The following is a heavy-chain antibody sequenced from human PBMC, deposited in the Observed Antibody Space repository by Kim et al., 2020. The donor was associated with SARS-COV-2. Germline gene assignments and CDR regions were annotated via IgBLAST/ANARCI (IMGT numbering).Heavy chain of an antibody. CDR3: TTTPYCGGDCYSWWFDP. Sequence: VKGRFTISREDSKNTLYLQMNSLKTEDTAVYYCTTTPYCGGDCYSWWFDPWGQGTLVTVSS. V-gene: IGHV3-15*01. J-gene: IGHJ5*02. D-gene: IGHD2-21*01.